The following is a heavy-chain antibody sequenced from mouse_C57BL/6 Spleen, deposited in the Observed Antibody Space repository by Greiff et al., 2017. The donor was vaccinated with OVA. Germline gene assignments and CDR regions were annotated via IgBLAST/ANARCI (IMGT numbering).Heavy chain of an antibody. J-gene: IGHJ2*01. CDR1: GYTFTSYW. V-gene: IGHV1-69*01. Sequence: VQLQQPGAELVMPGASVKLSCKASGYTFTSYWMHWVKQRPGQGLEWIGEIDPSDSYTNYNQKFKGKSTLTVDKSSSTAYMQLSSLTSEDSAVYYCARGGEFDYWGQGTTLTVSS. CDR3: ARGGEFDY. CDR2: IDPSDSYT.